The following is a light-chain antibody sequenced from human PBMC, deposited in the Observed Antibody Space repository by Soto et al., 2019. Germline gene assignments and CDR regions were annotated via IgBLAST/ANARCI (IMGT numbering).Light chain of an antibody. J-gene: IGKJ1*01. Sequence: DIQMTQSPSTLSASVGDRVTITCRASQSISRSLAWYQHQPGKAPKLLIYDASSLERGVPSRFSGIGSGTEFTLSISSLQPEDFGTYYCQQCYMGWTFGQGTKVDIK. V-gene: IGKV1-5*01. CDR3: QQCYMGWT. CDR2: DAS. CDR1: QSISRS.